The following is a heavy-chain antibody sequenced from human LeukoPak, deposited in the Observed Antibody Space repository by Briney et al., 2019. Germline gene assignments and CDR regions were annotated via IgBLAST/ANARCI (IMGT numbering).Heavy chain of an antibody. CDR2: ISYDGSNK. J-gene: IGHJ6*02. V-gene: IGHV3-30*18. CDR3: AKEHDYSNYEILVSLYYYGMDV. CDR1: GFTFSSYG. D-gene: IGHD4-11*01. Sequence: PGGSLRLSCAASGFTFSSYGMHWVRQAPGKGLERVAVISYDGSNKYYADSVKGRFTISRDNSKNTLYLQMNSLRAEDTAVYYCAKEHDYSNYEILVSLYYYGMDVWGQGTTVTVSS.